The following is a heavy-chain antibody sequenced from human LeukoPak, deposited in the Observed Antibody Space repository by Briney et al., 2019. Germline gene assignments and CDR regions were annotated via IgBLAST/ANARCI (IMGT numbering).Heavy chain of an antibody. CDR2: IYHTEHT. J-gene: IGHJ5*02. CDR3: ARAFFLREIPGSWFAP. CDR1: GGSINSGGYS. Sequence: PSETLSLTCAVSGGSINSGGYSWNWIRQPPGKRLEWIGDIYHTEHTFYNPSLKSRVTMSVDRSNNQFSLRLTSVTAADTAVYYCARAFFLREIPGSWFAPWGQGALLTVSP. V-gene: IGHV4-30-2*01. D-gene: IGHD3-10*01.